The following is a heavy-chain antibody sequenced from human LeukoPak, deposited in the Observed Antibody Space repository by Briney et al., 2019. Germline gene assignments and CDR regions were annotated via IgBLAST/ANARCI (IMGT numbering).Heavy chain of an antibody. D-gene: IGHD4-17*01. CDR1: GGSISSGGYY. V-gene: IGHV4-31*03. J-gene: IGHJ6*02. CDR3: ARVAMTTVTNYYYYYGMDV. Sequence: PSETLSLTCTVSGGSISSGGYYWSWLRQHPGTGLEWIGYIYYSGSTYYNPSLKSRVTISVDTSKNQFSLKLSSVTAADTAVYYCARVAMTTVTNYYYYYGMDVWGQGTPVTVSS. CDR2: IYYSGST.